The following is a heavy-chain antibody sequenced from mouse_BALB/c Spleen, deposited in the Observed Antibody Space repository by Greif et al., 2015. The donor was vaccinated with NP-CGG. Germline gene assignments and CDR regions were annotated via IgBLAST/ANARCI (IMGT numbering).Heavy chain of an antibody. V-gene: IGHV14-3*02. CDR2: IDPANGNT. CDR3: ARGLRYFDV. J-gene: IGHJ1*01. D-gene: IGHD2-4*01. Sequence: VQLQQSGAELVKPGASVKLSCTASGFNIKDTYMHWVKQRPEQGLEWIGRIDPANGNTKYDPKFQSKATITADTSSNPAYLQLSRLTSEDTAGYYCARGLRYFDVWGAGTTVTVSS. CDR1: GFNIKDTY.